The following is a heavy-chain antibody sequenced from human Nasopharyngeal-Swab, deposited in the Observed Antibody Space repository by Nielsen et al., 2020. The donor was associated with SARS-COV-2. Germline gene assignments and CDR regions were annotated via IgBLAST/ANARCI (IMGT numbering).Heavy chain of an antibody. CDR1: GDRVSSNSAA. J-gene: IGHJ6*02. CDR3: ARGQSDKQLALYYYYGMDV. Sequence: SQTLSLTCAISGDRVSSNSAAWNWIRQSPSRGLEWLGRTYYRSKWYNDYAVSVKSRITINPVTSKNQFSLQLNSVTPEDTAVYYCARGQSDKQLALYYYYGMDVWGQGTTVTVSS. D-gene: IGHD6-6*01. V-gene: IGHV6-1*01. CDR2: TYYRSKWYN.